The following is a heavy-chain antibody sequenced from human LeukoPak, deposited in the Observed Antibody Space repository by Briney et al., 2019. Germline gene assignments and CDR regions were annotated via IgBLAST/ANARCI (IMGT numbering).Heavy chain of an antibody. CDR2: IRYDGSNK. CDR1: GFTFSSYG. Sequence: GESLRLSCAASGFTFSSYGMHWVRQAPGKGLEWVAFIRYDGSNKYYADSVKGRFTISRDNSKNTLYLQMNSLRAEDTAVYYCARGPNYYDSSGYYYCNYWGQGTLVTVSS. D-gene: IGHD3-22*01. J-gene: IGHJ4*02. V-gene: IGHV3-30*02. CDR3: ARGPNYYDSSGYYYCNY.